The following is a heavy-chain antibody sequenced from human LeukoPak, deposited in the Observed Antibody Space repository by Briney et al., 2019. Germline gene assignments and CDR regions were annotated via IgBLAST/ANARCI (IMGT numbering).Heavy chain of an antibody. CDR1: GGTFSSYA. D-gene: IGHD3-22*01. CDR3: ASGDYDSSGYSDY. V-gene: IGHV1-69*04. CDR2: IIPILGIA. J-gene: IGHJ4*02. Sequence: ASVKVSCKASGGTFSSYAISWVRQAPGQGPEWMGRIIPILGIANYAQKFQGRVTITADKSTSTAYMELSSLRSEDTAVYYCASGDYDSSGYSDYWGQGTLVTVSS.